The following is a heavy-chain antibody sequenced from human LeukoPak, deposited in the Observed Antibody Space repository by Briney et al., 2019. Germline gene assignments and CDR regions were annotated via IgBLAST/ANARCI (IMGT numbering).Heavy chain of an antibody. J-gene: IGHJ4*02. CDR1: GFTFSNYW. V-gene: IGHV3-7*05. D-gene: IGHD3-10*01. CDR2: IKQDGSEK. CDR3: ARGMFYYGSGSDTGDC. Sequence: AGGSLRLCCAASGFTFSNYWMSWVRQAPGKGLEWVANIKQDGSEKYYVDSVKGRFTISRDNAKNSLYLQMYSLRAEDTAVYYCARGMFYYGSGSDTGDCWGQGTLVTVSS.